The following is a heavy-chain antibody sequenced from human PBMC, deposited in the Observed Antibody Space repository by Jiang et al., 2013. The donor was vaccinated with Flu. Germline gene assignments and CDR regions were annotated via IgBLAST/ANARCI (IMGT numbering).Heavy chain of an antibody. CDR1: GDSVSSNSAA. D-gene: IGHD3-9*01. CDR3: ARAQLTQTAIYYYYYGMDV. CDR2: TYYRSKWYN. V-gene: IGHV6-1*01. J-gene: IGHJ6*02. Sequence: SQTLSLTCAISGDSVSSNSAAWNWIRQSPSRGLEWLGRTYYRSKWYNDYAVSVKSRITINPDTSKNQFSLQLNSVTPEDTAVYYCARAQLTQTAIYYYYYGMDVWGQGTTVTVSS.